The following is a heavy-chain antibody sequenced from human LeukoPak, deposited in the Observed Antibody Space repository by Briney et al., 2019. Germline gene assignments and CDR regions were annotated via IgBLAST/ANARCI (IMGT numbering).Heavy chain of an antibody. J-gene: IGHJ3*02. CDR2: ISYDGSNK. V-gene: IGHV3-30*18. Sequence: PGGSLRLSCAASGFTFSSYGMHWVRQAPGKGLEWVAVISYDGSNKYYADSVKGRFTISRDNSKNTLYLQMNSLRAEDTAVYYCANRLERPSDAFDIWGQGTMVTVSS. CDR3: ANRLERPSDAFDI. D-gene: IGHD1-1*01. CDR1: GFTFSSYG.